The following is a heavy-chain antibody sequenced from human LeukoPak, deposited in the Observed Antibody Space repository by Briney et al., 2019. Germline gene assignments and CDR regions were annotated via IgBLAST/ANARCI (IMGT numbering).Heavy chain of an antibody. V-gene: IGHV3-48*01. J-gene: IGHJ3*02. CDR2: ISSSSSTI. D-gene: IGHD3-10*01. CDR3: ARIIQGDLVALHAFDI. CDR1: GFTFSSYS. Sequence: GGSLRLSCAASGFTFSSYSMNWVRQAPGKGLEWVSYISSSSSTIYYADSVKGRFTISRDNAKNSLYLQMNSLRAEDTAVYYCARIIQGDLVALHAFDIWGQGTMVTVSS.